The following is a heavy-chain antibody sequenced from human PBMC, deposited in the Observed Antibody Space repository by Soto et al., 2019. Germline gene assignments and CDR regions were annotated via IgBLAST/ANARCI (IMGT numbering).Heavy chain of an antibody. V-gene: IGHV4-34*01. Sequence: QVQLQQWGAGLLKPSETLSLTCAVYGGSFSGYYWSWIRQPPGKGLEWIGEINHSGSTNYNPSLKSRVTLAVDTAKSQFSLKLSSVTAADTAVYYCASGSRDYYFYGMDVWGQGTTVT. CDR3: ASGSRDYYFYGMDV. CDR2: INHSGST. J-gene: IGHJ6*02. CDR1: GGSFSGYY.